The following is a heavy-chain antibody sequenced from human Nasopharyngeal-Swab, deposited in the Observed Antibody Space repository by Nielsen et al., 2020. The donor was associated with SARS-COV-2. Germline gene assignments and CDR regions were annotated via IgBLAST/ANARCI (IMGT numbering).Heavy chain of an antibody. V-gene: IGHV3-74*01. D-gene: IGHD3-3*01. CDR1: GFTFSSYW. Sequence: ESLPISCAASGFTFSSYWMHWVRQAPGKGLVWVSRINSDGSSTSYADSVKGRFTISRDNAKNTLYLQMNSLRAEDTAVYYCARGGSYDFWSGYCFDYWGQGTLVTVSS. CDR3: ARGGSYDFWSGYCFDY. J-gene: IGHJ4*02. CDR2: INSDGSST.